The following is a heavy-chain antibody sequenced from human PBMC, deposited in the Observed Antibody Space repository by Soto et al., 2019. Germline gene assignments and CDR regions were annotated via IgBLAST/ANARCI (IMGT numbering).Heavy chain of an antibody. V-gene: IGHV3-7*01. CDR1: GFTFNTYW. CDR3: ARGRSTDY. J-gene: IGHJ4*02. Sequence: EVQLLESGGALVQPGESLRLSCAASGFTFNTYWMTWARQAPGKGLELVANIKEDGSDKYYVDSVKGRLTVSRDTAKDFLYLQMNSLRDGDRAVYYCARGRSTDYWGQGTLVIVSS. CDR2: IKEDGSDK.